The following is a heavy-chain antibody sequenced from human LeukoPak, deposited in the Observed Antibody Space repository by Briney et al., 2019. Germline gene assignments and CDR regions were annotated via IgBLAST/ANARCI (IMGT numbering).Heavy chain of an antibody. CDR2: INHSGST. J-gene: IGHJ4*02. V-gene: IGHV4-34*01. D-gene: IGHD2-15*01. Sequence: KPSETLSLTCAVYGGSFSGYYWSWIRQPPGKGLEWIGEINHSGSTNYNPSLKSRVTISVDTSKNQFSLKLSSVTAADTAVYYCASLGFDCSGGSCYSIDYWGQGTLVTVSS. CDR1: GGSFSGYY. CDR3: ASLGFDCSGGSCYSIDY.